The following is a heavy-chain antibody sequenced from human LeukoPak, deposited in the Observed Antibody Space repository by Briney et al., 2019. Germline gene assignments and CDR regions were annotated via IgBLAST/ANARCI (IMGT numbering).Heavy chain of an antibody. CDR2: IYSGGST. J-gene: IGHJ4*02. CDR3: GRGHWGLDY. CDR1: EFSVGSNY. D-gene: IGHD7-27*01. Sequence: GGSLRLSCAASEFSVGSNYMTWVRQAPGKGLEWVSLIYSGGSTYYADSVKGRFTISRDNSKNTLYLQMNSLRAEDTAVYYCGRGHWGLDYWGQGALVTVSS. V-gene: IGHV3-66*01.